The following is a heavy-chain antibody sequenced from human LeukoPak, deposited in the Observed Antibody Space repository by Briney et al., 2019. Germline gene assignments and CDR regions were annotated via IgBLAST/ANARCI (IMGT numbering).Heavy chain of an antibody. CDR1: GFTFSSYA. CDR3: ARGTWIQLWLPFDP. J-gene: IGHJ5*02. V-gene: IGHV3-23*01. Sequence: GGSLRLSCAASGFTFSSYAMSWVRQAPGKGLEWVSAISGSGGSTYYADSVKGRFTISRDNSKNTLYLQMNSLRAEDTAVYYCARGTWIQLWLPFDPWGQGTLVTVSS. CDR2: ISGSGGST. D-gene: IGHD5-18*01.